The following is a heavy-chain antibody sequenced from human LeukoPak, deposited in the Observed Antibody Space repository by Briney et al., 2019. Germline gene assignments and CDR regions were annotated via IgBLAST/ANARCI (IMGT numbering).Heavy chain of an antibody. D-gene: IGHD5-12*01. Sequence: SQTLSLTCAISGDSVSSNIAAWNWIRQSPSRGLEWLGRTYYRSKWFNDYAVSVRSRTTINPDTSKNQFSLQLDSVTPEDTGVYYCARSGYFAEYFQHWGQGTLVTVSS. CDR1: GDSVSSNIAA. CDR3: ARSGYFAEYFQH. CDR2: TYYRSKWFN. J-gene: IGHJ1*01. V-gene: IGHV6-1*01.